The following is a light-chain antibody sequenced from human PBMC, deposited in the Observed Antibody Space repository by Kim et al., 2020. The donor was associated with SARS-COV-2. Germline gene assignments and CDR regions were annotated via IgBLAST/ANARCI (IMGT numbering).Light chain of an antibody. J-gene: IGKJ3*01. Sequence: DIQMTQSPSSMSASVGDRVTITCRVSQNIAKSLHWYQQKPGKAPRLLIWSASGLQNGVPSRFSGSGSGTDFTLTISYLQPEDFATYYCQQSYTVPLIFGPVTKVDIK. CDR3: QQSYTVPLI. CDR2: SAS. V-gene: IGKV1-39*01. CDR1: QNIAKS.